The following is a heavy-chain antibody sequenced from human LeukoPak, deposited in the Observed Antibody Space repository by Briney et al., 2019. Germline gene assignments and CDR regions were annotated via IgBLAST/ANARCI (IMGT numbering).Heavy chain of an antibody. Sequence: SETLSLACTVSGASIISGNYFWGWVRQPPGKRLEWIGSWHHSGITDYNPSLKSRVTIVADTSKNQFSLKLASVAAADSAVYFCARQYEFWGQGTLVTVSS. D-gene: IGHD3-10*01. CDR2: WHHSGIT. CDR3: ARQYEF. CDR1: GASIISGNYF. J-gene: IGHJ4*02. V-gene: IGHV4-39*01.